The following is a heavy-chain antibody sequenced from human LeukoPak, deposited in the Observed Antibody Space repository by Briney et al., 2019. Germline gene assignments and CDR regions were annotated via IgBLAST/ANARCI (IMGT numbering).Heavy chain of an antibody. CDR2: IKQDGSEE. V-gene: IGHV3-7*03. Sequence: GGSLRLSCAASGFTFSGYWMSCVRQAPGKGLGWVANIKQDGSEEYYVGSVEGRFTISRDNAKNSLYIQMTSLRAEDTAVYYCTTGYYRYCSSTSCYVGIAAAGTTFDYWGQGTLVTVSS. CDR3: TTGYYRYCSSTSCYVGIAAAGTTFDY. D-gene: IGHD2-2*01. J-gene: IGHJ4*02. CDR1: GFTFSGYW.